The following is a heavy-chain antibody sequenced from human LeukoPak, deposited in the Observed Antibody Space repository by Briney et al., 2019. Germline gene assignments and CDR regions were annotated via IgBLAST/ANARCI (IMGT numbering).Heavy chain of an antibody. CDR2: ISGSSGSI. D-gene: IGHD6-13*01. CDR1: GFTFDDYA. CDR3: ETAYRISWYGAFDY. Sequence: GRSLRLSCAASGFTFDDYAMHWVRQAPGKGLEGVSGISGSSGSIGYADSVKGRFTISRDNAKNSLYLQMNSLRGEDTALYYCETAYRISWYGAFDYWGQGTLVTVSS. J-gene: IGHJ4*02. V-gene: IGHV3-9*01.